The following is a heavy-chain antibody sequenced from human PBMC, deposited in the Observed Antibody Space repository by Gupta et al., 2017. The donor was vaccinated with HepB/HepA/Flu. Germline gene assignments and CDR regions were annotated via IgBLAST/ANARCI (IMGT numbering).Heavy chain of an antibody. Sequence: EVQLVESGGGLVQPGRSLRLSCTASGFTFGDYAMSWVRQAPGKGLEWVGFIRSKAYGGTTEDAASVKGRFTISRDDSKTIAYLEMNSLKTEDTAVYYCTRNAVTRPHDLWGQGTLVTVSS. CDR2: IRSKAYGGTT. D-gene: IGHD4-17*01. CDR3: TRNAVTRPHDL. CDR1: GFTFGDYA. V-gene: IGHV3-49*04. J-gene: IGHJ5*02.